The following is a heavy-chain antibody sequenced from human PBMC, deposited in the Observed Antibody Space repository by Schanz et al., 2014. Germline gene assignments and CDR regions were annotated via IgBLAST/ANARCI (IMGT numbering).Heavy chain of an antibody. V-gene: IGHV3-30*14. CDR3: AREDYDFWS. D-gene: IGHD3-3*01. CDR2: ISFNGAKK. Sequence: QVHLVESGGGVVQPGRSLRLSCAASGFTFRNFAMHWVRQAPGKGLEWVAVISFNGAKKYHADSVKGRFTISRDNSKNTLYLQMNSLTSEDTAVYYCAREDYDFWSWGQGTLVTVSS. J-gene: IGHJ4*02. CDR1: GFTFRNFA.